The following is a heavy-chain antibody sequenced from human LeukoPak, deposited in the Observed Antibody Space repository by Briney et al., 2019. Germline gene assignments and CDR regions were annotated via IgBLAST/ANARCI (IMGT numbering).Heavy chain of an antibody. CDR2: FDPEDGET. D-gene: IGHD5-18*01. Sequence: ASVKVSCKVSGYTLTELSMHWVRQAPGKGLEWMGGFDPEDGETIYAQKFQGRVTMTEDTSTDTAYMELSSLRSEDTAVYYCATGLGTAMVRSAFDIWGQGTKVTVAS. CDR3: ATGLGTAMVRSAFDI. CDR1: GYTLTELS. V-gene: IGHV1-24*01. J-gene: IGHJ3*02.